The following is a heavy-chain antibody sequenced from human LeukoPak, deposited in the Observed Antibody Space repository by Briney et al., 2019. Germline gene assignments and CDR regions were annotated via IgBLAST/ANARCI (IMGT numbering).Heavy chain of an antibody. D-gene: IGHD3-16*01. CDR1: GVSFSGYY. CDR3: AICLSPRQVVDYGYWAFDL. Sequence: PSETLSLTCAVYGVSFSGYYWIWIRQPPGKGLKWIGEINHSGSTNYNPSLKSRVTISVDTSKIDLSLKLTSVTAADPALYLCAICLSPRQVVDYGYWAFDLWGRGTLVTVSS. CDR2: INHSGST. J-gene: IGHJ2*01. V-gene: IGHV4-34*01.